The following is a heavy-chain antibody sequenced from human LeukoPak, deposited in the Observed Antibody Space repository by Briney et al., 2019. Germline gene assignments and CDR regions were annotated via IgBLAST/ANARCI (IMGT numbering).Heavy chain of an antibody. D-gene: IGHD2-2*01. J-gene: IGHJ6*03. CDR1: GFTFDDNG. V-gene: IGHV3-20*04. CDR2: INWNGGST. CDR3: ARAHMPQLIKRYHFYMDI. Sequence: RPGGSLRLSCAASGFTFDDNGMSWLRQAPGKGLEWVSGINWNGGSTGYADSVEGRFTISRDNDKNSLYLQMNSLRAEDTALYYYARAHMPQLIKRYHFYMDIWGKGTTVTVSS.